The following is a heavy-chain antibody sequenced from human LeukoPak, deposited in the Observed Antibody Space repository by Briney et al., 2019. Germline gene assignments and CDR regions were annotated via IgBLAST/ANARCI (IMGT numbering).Heavy chain of an antibody. Sequence: SETLSLTCTVSDGSLSSYCWSWLRQPPGKGLEWIGYIYYSGSTNYNPSLKSRVTISVDTSKNQFSLKLSSVTAADTAVYYCARLLCDSSGYYLGPWGQGTLVTVSS. CDR3: ARLLCDSSGYYLGP. J-gene: IGHJ5*02. CDR1: DGSLSSYC. V-gene: IGHV4-59*08. D-gene: IGHD3-22*01. CDR2: IYYSGST.